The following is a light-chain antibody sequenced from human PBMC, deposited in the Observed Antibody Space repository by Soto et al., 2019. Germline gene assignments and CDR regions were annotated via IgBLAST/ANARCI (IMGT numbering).Light chain of an antibody. J-gene: IGLJ3*02. CDR2: DVS. Sequence: QSVLTQPRSVSGSPGQSVTISCTGTNSDIGGYNYVSWYQQPPGKAPKVMIYDVSRRPSGVPDRFSGSKSGNTASLTISGLQGEDEADYYCCSYVGTYNSWVFGGGTKLTVL. V-gene: IGLV2-11*01. CDR1: NSDIGGYNY. CDR3: CSYVGTYNSWV.